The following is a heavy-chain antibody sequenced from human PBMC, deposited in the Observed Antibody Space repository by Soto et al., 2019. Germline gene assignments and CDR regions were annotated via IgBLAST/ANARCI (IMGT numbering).Heavy chain of an antibody. J-gene: IGHJ4*02. CDR1: GVTVSNNY. V-gene: IGHV3-66*01. Sequence: EVQLVESGGGLVQPGGSLRLSCAASGVTVSNNYMSWVRQAPGKGLEWVSVIYSGGRTYYADSVKGRFIISRDSSKNPLYLQMNSLRAEDTAVYYCARDTYDDYRGQGTLVTVSS. D-gene: IGHD3-3*01. CDR2: IYSGGRT. CDR3: ARDTYDDY.